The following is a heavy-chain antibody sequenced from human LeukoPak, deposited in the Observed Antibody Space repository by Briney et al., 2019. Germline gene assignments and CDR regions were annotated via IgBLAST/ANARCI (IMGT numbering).Heavy chain of an antibody. Sequence: PGGSLRLSCAASGFTFSSYAMNWVRQAPGKMLDWVSHISSSGGSTYYAGSVKGRFTISRDNSKNTLYLQMNSLRAEDTAVYYCAKALTGTKAFDIWGQGTMVTVSS. J-gene: IGHJ3*02. D-gene: IGHD1-20*01. CDR3: AKALTGTKAFDI. CDR1: GFTFSSYA. V-gene: IGHV3-23*01. CDR2: ISSSGGST.